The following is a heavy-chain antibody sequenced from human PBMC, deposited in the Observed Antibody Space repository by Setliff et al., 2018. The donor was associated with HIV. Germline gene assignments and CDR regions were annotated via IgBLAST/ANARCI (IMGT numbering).Heavy chain of an antibody. CDR1: GFTPAFPFNSYW. CDR3: VKGDCTSSSCELEF. D-gene: IGHD2-2*01. J-gene: IGHJ4*02. Sequence: GGSLRLSCVGSGFTPAFPFNSYWMSWVRQAPGKGLEWVANIKQDGSEKYYMDSVKGRFTISRDNARNSLYLQLNSLRVEDTALYYCVKGDCTSSSCELEFWGQGTLVTVSS. CDR2: IKQDGSEK. V-gene: IGHV3-7*03.